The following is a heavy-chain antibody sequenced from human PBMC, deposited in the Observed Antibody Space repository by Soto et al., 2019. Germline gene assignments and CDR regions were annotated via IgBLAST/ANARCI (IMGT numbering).Heavy chain of an antibody. D-gene: IGHD2-2*01. CDR3: ARDQIVVVPAAIHDDYYYYYMDV. V-gene: IGHV3-33*01. CDR2: IWYDGSNK. Sequence: GGSLRLSCAASGFTFSSYGMHWVRQAPGKGLEWVAVIWYDGSNKYYADSVKGRFTISRDNSKNTLYLQMNSLRAEDTAVYYCARDQIVVVPAAIHDDYYYYYMDVWGRGTTVTVSS. J-gene: IGHJ6*03. CDR1: GFTFSSYG.